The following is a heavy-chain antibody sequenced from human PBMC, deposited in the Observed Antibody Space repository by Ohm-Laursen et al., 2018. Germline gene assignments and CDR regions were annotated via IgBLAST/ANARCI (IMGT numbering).Heavy chain of an antibody. CDR3: ARGSEGPSPPY. CDR1: GFPFSSYS. V-gene: IGHV3-21*06. CDR2: ISSSSSYI. J-gene: IGHJ4*02. Sequence: SLRLSCTASGFPFSSYSMNWVRQAPGKGLEWVSSISSSSSYIYYADSVKGRFTISKDNAKNSLYLQMNSLKFEDTAVYYCARGSEGPSPPYWGQGTLVTVSS.